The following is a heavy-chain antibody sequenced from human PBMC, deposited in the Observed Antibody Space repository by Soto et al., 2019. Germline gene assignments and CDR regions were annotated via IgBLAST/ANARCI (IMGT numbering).Heavy chain of an antibody. Sequence: PSETLSLTCTVSGGSISSSSYYWGWIRQPPGKGLEWIGSIYYSGSTYYNPSLKSRVTISVDTSKNQFSLKLSSVTAADTAVYYCASRLLWFGELFNHYYYYMDVWGKGTTVTVSS. CDR3: ASRLLWFGELFNHYYYYMDV. CDR2: IYYSGST. CDR1: GGSISSSSYY. D-gene: IGHD3-10*01. V-gene: IGHV4-39*01. J-gene: IGHJ6*03.